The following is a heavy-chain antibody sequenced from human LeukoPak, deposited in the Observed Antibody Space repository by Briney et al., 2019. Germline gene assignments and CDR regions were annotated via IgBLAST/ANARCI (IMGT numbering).Heavy chain of an antibody. CDR1: GFTVSSNE. CDR2: ISGSGGDT. Sequence: GGSLRLSCAASGFTVSSNEMTWVRQAPGKGLEWVSGISGSGGDTYYADSVKGRFTISRDNSKNTLYLQMNSLRAEDTAVYYCAKERAASSSGFFDFWGQGTLVTVSS. D-gene: IGHD6-19*01. CDR3: AKERAASSSGFFDF. J-gene: IGHJ4*02. V-gene: IGHV3-23*01.